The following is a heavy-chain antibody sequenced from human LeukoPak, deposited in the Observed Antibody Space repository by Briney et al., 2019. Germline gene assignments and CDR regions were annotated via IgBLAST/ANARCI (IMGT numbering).Heavy chain of an antibody. CDR1: GVSISSYY. CDR2: IYTSGST. Sequence: SETLSLTCTVSGVSISSYYWSWLRQPAGKGLEWVGRIYTSGSTNYNPSLKSRVTMSVDTSKNQFSLKLSSVTAADTAVYYCARNRCSSTSCYVDYWGQGTLVTVSS. V-gene: IGHV4-4*07. D-gene: IGHD2-2*01. J-gene: IGHJ4*02. CDR3: ARNRCSSTSCYVDY.